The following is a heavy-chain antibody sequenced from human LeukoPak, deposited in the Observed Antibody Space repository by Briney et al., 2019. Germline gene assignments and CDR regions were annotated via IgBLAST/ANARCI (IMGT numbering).Heavy chain of an antibody. D-gene: IGHD3-10*01. CDR2: ISWNSGSI. V-gene: IGHV3-9*01. CDR3: AKDTKRYYGSGSYSDY. CDR1: GFTFDDYA. J-gene: IGHJ4*02. Sequence: GRSLRLSCAASGFTFDDYAMHWVRQAPGKGLEWASGISWNSGSIGYADSVKGRFTISRDNAKNSLYLQMNSLRAEDTALYYCAKDTKRYYGSGSYSDYWGQGTLVTVSS.